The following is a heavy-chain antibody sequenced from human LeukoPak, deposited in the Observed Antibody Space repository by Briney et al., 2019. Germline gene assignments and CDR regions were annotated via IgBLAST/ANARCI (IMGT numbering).Heavy chain of an antibody. J-gene: IGHJ4*02. CDR2: ISSSGSTI. CDR3: ARDLDYGDFEGY. V-gene: IGHV3-11*01. CDR1: GFSLSTGGMC. Sequence: ESGPALVKPTQTLTLTCTFSGFSLSTGGMCVSWIRQAPGKGLEWVSYISSSGSTIYYADSVKGRFTISRDNAKNSLYLQMNSLRAEDTAVYYCARDLDYGDFEGYWGQGTLVTVSS. D-gene: IGHD4-17*01.